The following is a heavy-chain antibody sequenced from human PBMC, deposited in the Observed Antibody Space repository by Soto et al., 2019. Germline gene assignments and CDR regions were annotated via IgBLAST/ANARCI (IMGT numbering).Heavy chain of an antibody. V-gene: IGHV2-5*02. CDR2: IYWDDDK. CDR3: AHRHWTPHRDAFDI. Sequence: QITLKESGPTLVKPTQTLTLTCTFSGFSLSTSGVGVGWIRQPPGKALEWLALIYWDDDKRYSPSLKSRLTITKDTSKNQVVLTMTNMDPVDTATYYCAHRHWTPHRDAFDIWCQGTMVTVSS. CDR1: GFSLSTSGVG. D-gene: IGHD3-3*01. J-gene: IGHJ3*02.